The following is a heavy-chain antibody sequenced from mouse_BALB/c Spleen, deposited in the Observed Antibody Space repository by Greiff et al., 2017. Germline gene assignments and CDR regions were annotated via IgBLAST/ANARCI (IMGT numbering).Heavy chain of an antibody. V-gene: IGHV14-4*02. CDR1: GFNIKDYY. CDR3: NGGRYNYYAMDY. J-gene: IGHJ4*01. CDR2: IDPENGDT. Sequence: EVKLMESGAELVRSGASVKLSCTASGFNIKDYYMHWVKQRPEQGLEWIGWIDPENGDTEYAPKFQGKATMTADTSSNTAYLQLSSLTSEDTAVYYCNGGRYNYYAMDYWGQGTSVTVSS. D-gene: IGHD2-14*01.